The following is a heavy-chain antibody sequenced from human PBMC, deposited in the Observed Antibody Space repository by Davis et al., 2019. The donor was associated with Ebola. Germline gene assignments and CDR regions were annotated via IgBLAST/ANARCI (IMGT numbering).Heavy chain of an antibody. D-gene: IGHD3-3*01. V-gene: IGHV4-38-2*02. CDR1: GYSISSGYY. CDR2: IYHSGST. Sequence: SETLSLTCTVSGYSISSGYYWGWIRQPPGKGLEWIGSIYHSGSTYYNPSLKSRVTISVDTSKNQFSLKLSSVTAADTAVYYCARTYDFWSGYWPYYFDYWGQGTLVTVSS. J-gene: IGHJ4*02. CDR3: ARTYDFWSGYWPYYFDY.